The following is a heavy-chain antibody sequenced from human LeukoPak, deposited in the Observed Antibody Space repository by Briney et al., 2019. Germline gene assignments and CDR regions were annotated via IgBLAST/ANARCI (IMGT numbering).Heavy chain of an antibody. CDR1: GFTFSSYG. Sequence: GGSLRLSCAASGFTFSSYGMHWVRQAPGKGLEWVAVIWDDGSNKYYADSVKGRFTISRDNSKNPLYLQMNSLRAEDTAVYYCAKESIAAAGEGFDYWGQGTLVTVSS. D-gene: IGHD6-13*01. J-gene: IGHJ4*02. V-gene: IGHV3-33*06. CDR3: AKESIAAAGEGFDY. CDR2: IWDDGSNK.